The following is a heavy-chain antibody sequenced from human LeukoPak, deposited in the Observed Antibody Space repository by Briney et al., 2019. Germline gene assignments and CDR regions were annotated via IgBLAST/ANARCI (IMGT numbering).Heavy chain of an antibody. CDR1: EYTFTGYY. V-gene: IGHV1-18*04. D-gene: IGHD4-23*01. CDR2: ISAYNGNT. CDR3: ARDSPLRWPHDAFDI. J-gene: IGHJ3*02. Sequence: GASVKVSCKASEYTFTGYYMHWVRQAPGQGLEWMGWISAYNGNTNYAQKLQGRVTMTTDTSTSTAYMELRSLRSDDTAVYYCARDSPLRWPHDAFDIWGQGTMVTVSS.